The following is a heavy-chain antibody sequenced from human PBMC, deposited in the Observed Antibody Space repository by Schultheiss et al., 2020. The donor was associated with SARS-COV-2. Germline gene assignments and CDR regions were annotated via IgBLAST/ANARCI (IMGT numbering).Heavy chain of an antibody. CDR1: GFTFDDYG. Sequence: GESLKISCAAYGFTFDDYGMSWVRQAPGKGLEWVSYISSSSSTIYYADSVKGRFTISRDNAKNSLYLQMNSLRAEDTAVYYCARDGPRGGATTDDYWGQGTLVTVSS. CDR2: ISSSSSTI. D-gene: IGHD1-26*01. V-gene: IGHV3-11*01. CDR3: ARDGPRGGATTDDY. J-gene: IGHJ4*02.